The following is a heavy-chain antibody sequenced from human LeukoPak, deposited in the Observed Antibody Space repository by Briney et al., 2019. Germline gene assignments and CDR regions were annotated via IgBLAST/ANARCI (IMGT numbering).Heavy chain of an antibody. CDR1: GGSISSGGYY. CDR2: IYHSGST. CDR3: ASPTTPTFGGAFDI. D-gene: IGHD3-16*01. Sequence: SQTLSLTCTVSGGSISSGGYYWSWIRQPPGKGLEWIGYIYHSGSTYYNPSLKSRVTISVDRSKNQYSLKLSSVTAADTAVYYCASPTTPTFGGAFDIWGQGTMVTVSS. J-gene: IGHJ3*02. V-gene: IGHV4-30-2*01.